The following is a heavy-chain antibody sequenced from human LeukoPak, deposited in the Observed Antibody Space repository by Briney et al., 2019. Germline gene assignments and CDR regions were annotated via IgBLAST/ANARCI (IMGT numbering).Heavy chain of an antibody. J-gene: IGHJ4*02. CDR1: GFTFSSYA. V-gene: IGHV3-30*03. CDR2: ISYDGSNK. D-gene: IGHD1-26*01. Sequence: GGSLRLSCAASGFTFSSYAMHWVRQAPGKGLEWVAVISYDGSNKNYADSVKGRFTISRDNSKNTLYLQMNSLRAEDTAVYYCARALTYPNGADWGQGTLVTVSS. CDR3: ARALTYPNGAD.